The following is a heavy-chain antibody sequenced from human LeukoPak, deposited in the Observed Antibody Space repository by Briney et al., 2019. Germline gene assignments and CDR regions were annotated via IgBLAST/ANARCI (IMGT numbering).Heavy chain of an antibody. D-gene: IGHD3-10*01. CDR2: IGTAGDP. V-gene: IGHV3-13*05. J-gene: IGHJ6*02. CDR1: GFSFSSYA. Sequence: GGSLRLSCAASGFSFSSYAMSWVRQSPGKGLEWVSAIGTAGDPYYPGSVKGRFTISRENAKNSLYLQMDSLRAGDTAVYYCARGTGGWFGELSGHMDVWGQGTTVTVSS. CDR3: ARGTGGWFGELSGHMDV.